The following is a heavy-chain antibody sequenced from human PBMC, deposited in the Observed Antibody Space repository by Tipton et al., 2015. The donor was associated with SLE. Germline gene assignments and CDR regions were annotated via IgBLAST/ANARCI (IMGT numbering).Heavy chain of an antibody. D-gene: IGHD4-23*01. Sequence: SLRLSCAASGFTFSSYAMHWVRQAPGKGLEWVAVISYDGSNKYYADSVKGRFTISRDNSKNTLYLQMNSLRAEDTAVYYCAAPTVVTPFDYWGQGTLVTVSS. CDR2: ISYDGSNK. V-gene: IGHV3-30*04. CDR1: GFTFSSYA. J-gene: IGHJ4*02. CDR3: AAPTVVTPFDY.